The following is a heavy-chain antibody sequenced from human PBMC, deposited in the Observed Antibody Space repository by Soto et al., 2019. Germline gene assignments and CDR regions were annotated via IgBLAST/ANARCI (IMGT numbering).Heavy chain of an antibody. J-gene: IGHJ5*02. Sequence: EVQLVESGGGLVQPGGSLRLSCAASGFAFSTKWMHWVRQGPGKGLVWVSRINIDGTTTNYADSVKGRFTISRDNAKNMLYLQMDSLRAEDMAVYYCARIPYSDTDPCPWGQGTLVTVSS. CDR2: INIDGTTT. V-gene: IGHV3-74*01. CDR1: GFAFSTKW. CDR3: ARIPYSDTDPCP. D-gene: IGHD1-26*01.